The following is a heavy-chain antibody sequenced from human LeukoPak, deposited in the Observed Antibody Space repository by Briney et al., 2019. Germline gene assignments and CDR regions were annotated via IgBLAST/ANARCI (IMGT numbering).Heavy chain of an antibody. CDR1: GGSISSRSYY. V-gene: IGHV4-39*01. Sequence: PSETLSLTCSVSGGSISSRSYYWGWVRQPPGKGLEWIGSTYYTGSTYYNLSLRSRVSISGDTSKNQVSLKVNSVTAADTAVYYCARLGAAPGPPHYFYYGMDVWGQGTTVTVS. J-gene: IGHJ6*02. D-gene: IGHD6-13*01. CDR3: ARLGAAPGPPHYFYYGMDV. CDR2: TYYTGST.